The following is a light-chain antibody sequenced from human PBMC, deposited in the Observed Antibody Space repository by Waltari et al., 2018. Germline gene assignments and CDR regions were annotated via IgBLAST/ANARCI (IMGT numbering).Light chain of an antibody. CDR2: EVS. CDR3: CSYAGSSTV. V-gene: IGLV2-23*02. CDR1: SSDVGSYQL. Sequence: QSDLTQPASVSGSPGQSITISCPGTSSDVGSYQLVSWYQQHPGKAPKLMIYEVSKRPSGVSNRFSGSKSGNTASLTISGLQAEDEADYYCCSYAGSSTVFGGGTKLTVL. J-gene: IGLJ3*02.